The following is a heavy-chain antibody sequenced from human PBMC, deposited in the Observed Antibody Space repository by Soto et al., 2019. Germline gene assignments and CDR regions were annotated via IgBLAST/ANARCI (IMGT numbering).Heavy chain of an antibody. D-gene: IGHD3-10*01. CDR2: ISAYNGNT. CDR1: GYTFTSYG. Sequence: ASVKVSCKASGYTFTSYGISWVRQAPGQGLEWMGWISAYNGNTNYAQKLQGRVTMTTDTSTSTAYMELSSLRSEDTAVYYCARAMVRGADYYYYGMDVWGQGTTVTVSS. J-gene: IGHJ6*02. V-gene: IGHV1-18*01. CDR3: ARAMVRGADYYYYGMDV.